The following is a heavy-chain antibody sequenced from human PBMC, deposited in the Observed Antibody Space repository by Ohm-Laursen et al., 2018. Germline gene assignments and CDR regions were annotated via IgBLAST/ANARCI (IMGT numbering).Heavy chain of an antibody. V-gene: IGHV3-7*01. J-gene: IGHJ4*02. Sequence: SLRLSCSASGFTFSSYWMSWVRQAPGKGLEWVANIKQDGSEKYYVDSVKGRFTISRDNAKNSLYLQMNSLRAEDTAAYYCARWRGYCSGGSCYGYYFDYWGQGTLVTVSS. CDR3: ARWRGYCSGGSCYGYYFDY. D-gene: IGHD2-15*01. CDR1: GFTFSSYW. CDR2: IKQDGSEK.